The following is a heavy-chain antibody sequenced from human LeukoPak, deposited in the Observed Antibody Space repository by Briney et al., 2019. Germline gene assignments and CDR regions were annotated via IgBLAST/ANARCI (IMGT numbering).Heavy chain of an antibody. D-gene: IGHD3-3*01. Sequence: SGPTLVKPTQTLTLTCTFSGFSLSTSGVGVGWIRQPPGKALESLALISWNDDKRYSPSLKSRLTITKDTSKNQAVLTMTNMDPVDTSTYYCAQSSYYDFWSGYYEVWFDPWGQGTLVTVSS. CDR3: AQSSYYDFWSGYYEVWFDP. V-gene: IGHV2-5*01. CDR2: ISWNDDK. J-gene: IGHJ5*02. CDR1: GFSLSTSGVG.